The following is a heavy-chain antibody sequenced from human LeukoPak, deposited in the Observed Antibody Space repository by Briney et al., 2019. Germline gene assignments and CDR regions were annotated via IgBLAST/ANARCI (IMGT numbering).Heavy chain of an antibody. CDR3: ARGLVTHVGLWNY. D-gene: IGHD3-3*01. CDR1: GASLSGYY. Sequence: PSETLSLTCSVSGASLSGYYWSWIRQPPGKGLEWLGEINHSGSTNYNPSLKSRVTISLDTSKNHFSLKLSSVTAADTAVYYCARGLVTHVGLWNYWGQGSLVTVSS. V-gene: IGHV4-34*01. CDR2: INHSGST. J-gene: IGHJ4*02.